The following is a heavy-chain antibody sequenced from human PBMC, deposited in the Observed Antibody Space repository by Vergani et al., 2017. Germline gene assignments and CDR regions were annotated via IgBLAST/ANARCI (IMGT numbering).Heavy chain of an antibody. V-gene: IGHV3-30*02. J-gene: IGHJ4*02. Sequence: QVQLVESGGGVVQRGGSLRLSCATSGCTSSNYDMQWIRQGPGKGLEFVAFIQFDGSNQYYADSVKGRFTLSGDFSKNTLYLQMNSLRTDDTATYYCAKHFRGWGIDYWGQGTQVIVSS. CDR1: GCTSSNYD. CDR3: AKHFRGWGIDY. D-gene: IGHD3-16*01. CDR2: IQFDGSNQ.